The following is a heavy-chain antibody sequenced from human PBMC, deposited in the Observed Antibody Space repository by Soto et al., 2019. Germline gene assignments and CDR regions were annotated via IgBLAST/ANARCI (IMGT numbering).Heavy chain of an antibody. CDR2: ISGSGGSA. J-gene: IGHJ6*03. D-gene: IGHD6-6*01. CDR1: GFSFSSYA. Sequence: EVQLLESGGGLVQPGGSLRLSCAASGFSFSSYAMSWVRQAPGKGLEWVSAISGSGGSAYYADSVKGRFTFSRDNSKDTLYLQMNSLRDEDTAVYYCAKQGAAHGYVDVWGKGTPVTVSS. CDR3: AKQGAAHGYVDV. V-gene: IGHV3-23*01.